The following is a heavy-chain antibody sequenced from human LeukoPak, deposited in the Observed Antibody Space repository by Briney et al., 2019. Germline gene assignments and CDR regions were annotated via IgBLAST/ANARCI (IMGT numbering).Heavy chain of an antibody. CDR2: INWNGGST. D-gene: IGHD6-19*01. Sequence: GGSLRLSCAASGFTFDDYGMSWVRQAPGKGLEWVSGINWNGGSTGYADSVKGRFTISRDNAKNSLYLQMNSLRAEDTALYYCASELFPGIAVAGKGFPYYYYYMDVWGKGTTVTVSS. V-gene: IGHV3-20*04. J-gene: IGHJ6*03. CDR1: GFTFDDYG. CDR3: ASELFPGIAVAGKGFPYYYYYMDV.